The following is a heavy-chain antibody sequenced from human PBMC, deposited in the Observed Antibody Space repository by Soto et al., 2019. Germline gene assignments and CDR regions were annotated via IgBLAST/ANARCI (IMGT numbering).Heavy chain of an antibody. CDR1: GGTFSSYA. CDR2: IIPIFGTA. Sequence: ASVKVSCKTSGGTFSSYAISWVRQAPGQGLEWMGGIIPIFGTANYAQKFQGRVTITADESTSTAYMELSSLRSEDTAVYYCARLLHGYSPVFDYWGQGTLVTVSS. D-gene: IGHD5-18*01. CDR3: ARLLHGYSPVFDY. J-gene: IGHJ4*02. V-gene: IGHV1-69*13.